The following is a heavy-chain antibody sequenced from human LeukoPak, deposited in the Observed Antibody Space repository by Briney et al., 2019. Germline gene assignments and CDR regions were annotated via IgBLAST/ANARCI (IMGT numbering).Heavy chain of an antibody. V-gene: IGHV3-23*01. D-gene: IGHD6-13*01. CDR2: ISGSGGST. CDR1: QFTFSSYA. J-gene: IGHJ4*02. CDR3: AKDIIAAAGTNFDY. Sequence: GGSLRLSCAASQFTFSSYAMSWVRQAPGKGLEWVSAISGSGGSTYYGDSVKGRFTSSRDNSKNTLYLQMNSLRAEDTAVYYCAKDIIAAAGTNFDYWGQGTLVTVSS.